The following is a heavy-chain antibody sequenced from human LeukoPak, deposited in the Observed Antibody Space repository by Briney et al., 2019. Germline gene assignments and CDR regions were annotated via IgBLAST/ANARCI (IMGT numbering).Heavy chain of an antibody. V-gene: IGHV3-21*01. J-gene: IGHJ4*02. D-gene: IGHD2-15*01. Sequence: GSLRLSCAASGFTFSSYSMNWVRQAPGKGLEWVSSICSSSSYIYYADSVKGRFTISRDNAKNSLYLQMNSLRAEDTAVYYCASRSRYCSGGSCYPGDYWGQGTLVTVSS. CDR3: ASRSRYCSGGSCYPGDY. CDR2: ICSSSSYI. CDR1: GFTFSSYS.